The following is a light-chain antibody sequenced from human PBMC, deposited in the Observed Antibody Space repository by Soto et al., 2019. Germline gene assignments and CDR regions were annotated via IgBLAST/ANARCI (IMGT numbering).Light chain of an antibody. CDR1: QSVSSSY. CDR2: GAS. Sequence: EVVLTQSPGVLSLSPREIVTLSCRASQSVSSSYLAWYQQIPGQAPRLLIYGASSRAIDIPCRFSGSGSGTDFTLIIGWLEPEDVAVYFCQQYGGSHWTFGQGTKVEIK. V-gene: IGKV3-20*01. CDR3: QQYGGSHWT. J-gene: IGKJ1*01.